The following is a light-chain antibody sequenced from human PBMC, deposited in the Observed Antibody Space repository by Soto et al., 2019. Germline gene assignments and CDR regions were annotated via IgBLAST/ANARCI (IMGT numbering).Light chain of an antibody. CDR2: DVS. CDR1: SSDVGGYNY. J-gene: IGLJ1*01. Sequence: LTQPASVSGSPGQSITLSCTGTSSDVGGYNYVSWYQQHPGKAPKLMIYDVSNRPSGVSNRFSGSKSGNTASLTISGLQAEDEADYYCSSYTSSSTYVFGTGTKVTVL. V-gene: IGLV2-14*01. CDR3: SSYTSSSTYV.